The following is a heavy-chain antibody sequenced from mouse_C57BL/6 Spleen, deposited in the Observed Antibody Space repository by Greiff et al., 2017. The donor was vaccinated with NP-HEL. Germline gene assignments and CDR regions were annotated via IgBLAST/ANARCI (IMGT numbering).Heavy chain of an antibody. Sequence: QVQLQQSGAELVRPGTSVKMSCKASGYTFTNYWIGWAKQRPGHGLEWIGDIYPGGGYTNYNAKFKGKATLTADKSSSPAYMQFSSLTSEDSAIYYCARGTGYFDYWGQGTTLTVSS. CDR1: GYTFTNYW. V-gene: IGHV1-63*01. J-gene: IGHJ2*01. CDR3: ARGTGYFDY. CDR2: IYPGGGYT. D-gene: IGHD3-3*01.